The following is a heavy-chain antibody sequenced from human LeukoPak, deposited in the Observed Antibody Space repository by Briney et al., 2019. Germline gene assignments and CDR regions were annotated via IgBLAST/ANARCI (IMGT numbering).Heavy chain of an antibody. D-gene: IGHD3-10*01. J-gene: IGHJ6*03. CDR3: AGEGSGSFYYYYYYMDV. Sequence: SETLSLTCAVYGGSFSGYYWSWIRQPPGKGLEWIGEINHSGSTNYNPSLKSRVTISVDASKNQFSLKLSSVTAADTAVYYCAGEGSGSFYYYYYYMDVWGKGTTVTISS. CDR2: INHSGST. V-gene: IGHV4-34*01. CDR1: GGSFSGYY.